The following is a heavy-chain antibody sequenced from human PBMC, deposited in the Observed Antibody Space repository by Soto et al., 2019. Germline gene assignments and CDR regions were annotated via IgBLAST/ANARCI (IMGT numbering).Heavy chain of an antibody. Sequence: GGSLRLSCAASGFTFSSYAMSWVRQAPGKGLEWVSAISGSGGSTYYADSVKGRFTISRDNSKNTLYLQMNSLRAEDTAVYYCATTPSEGWFGELLYPYFDYWGQGTLVTVSS. CDR2: ISGSGGST. V-gene: IGHV3-23*01. CDR3: ATTPSEGWFGELLYPYFDY. J-gene: IGHJ4*02. CDR1: GFTFSSYA. D-gene: IGHD3-10*01.